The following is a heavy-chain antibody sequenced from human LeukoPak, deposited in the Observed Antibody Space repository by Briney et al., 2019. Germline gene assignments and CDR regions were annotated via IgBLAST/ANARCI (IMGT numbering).Heavy chain of an antibody. V-gene: IGHV1-46*01. D-gene: IGHD7-27*01. CDR3: GINRLGKALDM. CDR1: GYTFTSYY. CDR2: INPSGGST. J-gene: IGHJ3*02. Sequence: WASVKVSCKASGYTFTSYYMHWVRQAPGQGLEWMGIINPSGGSTSYAQKFQGRVTMTRDTSTSTVYMELSSLRSEDTAVYYCGINRLGKALDMWGQGTMVTVSS.